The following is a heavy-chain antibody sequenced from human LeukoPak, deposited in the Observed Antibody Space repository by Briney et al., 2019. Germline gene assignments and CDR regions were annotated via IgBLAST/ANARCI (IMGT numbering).Heavy chain of an antibody. CDR3: ARDLDDVLTGNFDY. Sequence: GGSLRLSCAASGFTFSDYYMSWIRQAPGKGLEWLSFISNSGDTKHYIDSVRGRFIISRDNVRNSLYLQMNGLRAEDTAVYYCARDLDDVLTGNFDYWGQGILVTVSS. CDR2: ISNSGDTK. CDR1: GFTFSDYY. D-gene: IGHD3-9*01. J-gene: IGHJ4*02. V-gene: IGHV3-11*01.